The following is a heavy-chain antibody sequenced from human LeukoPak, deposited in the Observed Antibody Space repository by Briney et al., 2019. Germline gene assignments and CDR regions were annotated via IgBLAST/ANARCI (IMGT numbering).Heavy chain of an antibody. Sequence: SVKVSCKASGGTFSSYAISWVRQAPGQGLEWMGRIIPIFGTANYAQKFQGRVTITTDESTSTAYMELSSLRSEDTAVYYRAGNYGDESRAFDIWGQGTMVTVSS. J-gene: IGHJ3*02. CDR3: AGNYGDESRAFDI. CDR2: IIPIFGTA. V-gene: IGHV1-69*05. CDR1: GGTFSSYA. D-gene: IGHD4-17*01.